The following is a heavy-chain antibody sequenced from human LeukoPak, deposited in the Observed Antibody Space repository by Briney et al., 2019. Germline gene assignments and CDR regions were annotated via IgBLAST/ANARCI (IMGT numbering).Heavy chain of an antibody. J-gene: IGHJ4*02. Sequence: ETLSLTCTVSGGSISTSNYYCGWIRQPPGKGLDWLANIKQDGSEKYYVDSVKGRFTISRDNAKNSLYLQMNSLRAEDTAVYYCAKLFQEDYGDYPDYWGQGTLVTVSS. D-gene: IGHD4-17*01. V-gene: IGHV3-7*01. CDR1: GGSISTSNYY. CDR3: AKLFQEDYGDYPDY. CDR2: IKQDGSEK.